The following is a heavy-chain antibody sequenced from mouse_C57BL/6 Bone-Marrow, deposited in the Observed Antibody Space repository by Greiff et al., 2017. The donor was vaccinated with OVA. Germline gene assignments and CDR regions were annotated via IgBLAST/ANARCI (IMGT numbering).Heavy chain of an antibody. CDR1: GYTFTSYW. J-gene: IGHJ2*01. Sequence: VQLQQPGAELVKPGASVKLSCKASGYTFTSYWMQWVKQRPGQGLEWIGEIDPSDSYTHYYQKIKGKATLNVDTSSSTAYMQLSSLTAEDSAVYYCARYSPAYWGQGTTLTVSS. V-gene: IGHV1-50*01. CDR2: IDPSDSYT. CDR3: ARYSPAY.